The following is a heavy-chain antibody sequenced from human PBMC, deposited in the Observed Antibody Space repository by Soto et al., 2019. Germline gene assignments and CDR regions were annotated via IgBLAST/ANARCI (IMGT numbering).Heavy chain of an antibody. Sequence: QITLNESGPTVVRPTETLTLTCRFSGFSLTTSGVGVGWIRQSPGKAPEWLALIYWDDDKRYIASLKSRLTITKHTSKNQVFLTLSDLDPTDTATYYCAHRVLRTVFGLVTTTAIYFDFWGQGTPVAVSS. J-gene: IGHJ4*02. V-gene: IGHV2-5*02. CDR1: GFSLTTSGVG. D-gene: IGHD3-3*01. CDR2: IYWDDDK. CDR3: AHRVLRTVFGLVTTTAIYFDF.